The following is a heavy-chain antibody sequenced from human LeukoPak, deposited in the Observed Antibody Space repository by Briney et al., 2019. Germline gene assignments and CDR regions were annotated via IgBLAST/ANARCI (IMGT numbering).Heavy chain of an antibody. D-gene: IGHD6-13*01. CDR1: GFTFSSYW. V-gene: IGHV3-7*03. Sequence: GGSLRLSCAASGFTFSSYWMSWVRQAPGKGLEWVANIKQDGSEKYYVDSVKGRFTISRDNAKNSLYLQMNSLRAEDTAVYYCARPMGGDSSSWYSINYYYYYGMDVWGQGTTVTVS. CDR3: ARPMGGDSSSWYSINYYYYYGMDV. CDR2: IKQDGSEK. J-gene: IGHJ6*02.